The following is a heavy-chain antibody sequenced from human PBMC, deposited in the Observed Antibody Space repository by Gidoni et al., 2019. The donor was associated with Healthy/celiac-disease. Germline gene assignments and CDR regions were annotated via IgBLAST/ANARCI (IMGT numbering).Heavy chain of an antibody. CDR1: FTFSSYA. CDR3: AKGPVGDWLLFNWFDP. Sequence: FTFSSYAMSWVRQAPGKGVEWVSAISGSGGSTYYADSVKGRFTISRDNSKNTLYLQMNSLRAEDTAVYYCAKGPVGDWLLFNWFDPWGQGTLVTVSS. V-gene: IGHV3-23*01. CDR2: ISGSGGST. D-gene: IGHD3-9*01. J-gene: IGHJ5*02.